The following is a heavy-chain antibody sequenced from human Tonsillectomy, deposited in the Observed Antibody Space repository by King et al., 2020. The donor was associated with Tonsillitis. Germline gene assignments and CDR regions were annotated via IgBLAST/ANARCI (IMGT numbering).Heavy chain of an antibody. J-gene: IGHJ3*02. Sequence: VQLVESGGGLVQPGGSLRLSCAASGFTISTYWMSWVRQAPGRGLEWVANIRQDGGTKYYVDSVRGRFTISRDNAQNSHYLQINSLRAEDTAVYFCARIKMGAPTQDVFDIWGQGTMVTVSS. CDR2: IRQDGGTK. D-gene: IGHD1-26*01. CDR1: GFTISTYW. CDR3: ARIKMGAPTQDVFDI. V-gene: IGHV3-7*01.